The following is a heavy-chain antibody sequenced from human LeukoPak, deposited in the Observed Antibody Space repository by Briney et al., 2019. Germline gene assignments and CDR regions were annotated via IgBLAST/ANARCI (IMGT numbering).Heavy chain of an antibody. Sequence: ASVKVSCKASGYTFTSYGISWVQQAPGQGLEWMGWISAYNGNTNYAQKLQGRVTMTTDTSTSTAYMELRSLRSDDTAVYYCARSPTGYDILTGYPRFDPWGQGTLVTVSS. CDR1: GYTFTSYG. CDR2: ISAYNGNT. D-gene: IGHD3-9*01. CDR3: ARSPTGYDILTGYPRFDP. V-gene: IGHV1-18*01. J-gene: IGHJ5*02.